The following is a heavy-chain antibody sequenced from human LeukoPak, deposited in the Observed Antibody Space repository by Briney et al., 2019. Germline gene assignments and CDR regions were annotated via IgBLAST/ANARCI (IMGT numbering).Heavy chain of an antibody. CDR3: GRGGGLGRYYMDV. V-gene: IGHV4-59*01. J-gene: IGHJ6*03. D-gene: IGHD3-16*01. CDR1: GGSFSGYY. CDR2: IYYSGST. Sequence: SETLSLTCAVYGGSFSGYYWSWIRQPPGKGLEWIGYIYYSGSTNYNPSLKSRVTISVDTSKNQFSLKLSSVTAADTAVYYCGRGGGLGRYYMDVWGKGTTVTISS.